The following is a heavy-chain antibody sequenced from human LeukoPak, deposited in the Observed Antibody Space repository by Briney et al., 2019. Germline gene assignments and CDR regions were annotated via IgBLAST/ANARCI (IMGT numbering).Heavy chain of an antibody. Sequence: PGGSLRLSXAASGFTFSSYSMNWVRQAPGKGLEWVSYISSSSSTIYYADSVKGRFTISRDNAKNSLYLQMNSLRAEDTAVYYCARGEGYYYDSSGYFDYWGQGTLVTVSS. V-gene: IGHV3-48*01. CDR1: GFTFSSYS. J-gene: IGHJ4*02. CDR2: ISSSSSTI. CDR3: ARGEGYYYDSSGYFDY. D-gene: IGHD3-22*01.